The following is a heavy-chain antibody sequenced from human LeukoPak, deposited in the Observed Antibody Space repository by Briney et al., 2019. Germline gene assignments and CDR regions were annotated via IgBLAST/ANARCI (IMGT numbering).Heavy chain of an antibody. CDR1: GGSISSYY. V-gene: IGHV4-59*12. CDR2: IYYSGST. CDR3: ARYHSGYDDY. D-gene: IGHD5-12*01. Sequence: SETLSLTCTVSGGSISSYYWSWIRQPPGKGLEWIGYIYYSGSTYYNPSLKSRVTISLDTSKNQFSLKLTSVTAADTALYYCARYHSGYDDYWGQGTLVTVSS. J-gene: IGHJ4*02.